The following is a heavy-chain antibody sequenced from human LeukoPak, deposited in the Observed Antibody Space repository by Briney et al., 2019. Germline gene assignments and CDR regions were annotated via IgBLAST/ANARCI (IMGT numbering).Heavy chain of an antibody. CDR3: AKDKYDSSGYLDY. Sequence: GGSLRLSCAASGFAFDDYAMRWVRQAPGKGLEWVSLISWDGGSTYYADSVKGRFTISRDNSKNSLYLQMNSLRAEDTALYYCAKDKYDSSGYLDYWGQGTLVTVSS. D-gene: IGHD3-22*01. J-gene: IGHJ4*02. CDR1: GFAFDDYA. V-gene: IGHV3-43D*03. CDR2: ISWDGGST.